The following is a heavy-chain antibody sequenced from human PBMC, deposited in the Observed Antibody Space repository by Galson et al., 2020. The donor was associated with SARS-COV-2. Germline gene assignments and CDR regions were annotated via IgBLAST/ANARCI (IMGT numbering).Heavy chain of an antibody. J-gene: IGHJ6*02. V-gene: IGHV3-23*01. Sequence: GGSLRLSCAASGFTLNTNAMTWVRQAPGKGLEWVSSISGGGVSTYYAASVKGRFTIFRDNSKNTLFLEMNSLRVEDTAVFYCAKHRAYDFYFDMDVWGRGTTVSVSS. CDR2: ISGGGVST. D-gene: IGHD3-10*01. CDR3: AKHRAYDFYFDMDV. CDR1: GFTLNTNA.